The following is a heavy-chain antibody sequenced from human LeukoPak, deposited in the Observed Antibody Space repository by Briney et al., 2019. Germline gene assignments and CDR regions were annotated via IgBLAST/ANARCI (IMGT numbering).Heavy chain of an antibody. Sequence: GGSLRLSCAASGFTFSSYNMNWVRQAPGKGLEWVSSISSSSSYIYYADSVKGRFTISRDNAKTSLYLQMNSLRAEDTAVYYCARDGWELLHFDYWGQGTLVTVSS. CDR3: ARDGWELLHFDY. J-gene: IGHJ4*02. D-gene: IGHD1-26*01. CDR2: ISSSSSYI. CDR1: GFTFSSYN. V-gene: IGHV3-21*04.